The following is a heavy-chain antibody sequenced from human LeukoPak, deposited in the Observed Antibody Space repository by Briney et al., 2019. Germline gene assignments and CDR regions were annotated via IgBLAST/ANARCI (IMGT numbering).Heavy chain of an antibody. D-gene: IGHD6-19*01. Sequence: ASVKVSCKASGGTFSIYAISWVRQAPGQGLEWMGGIIPIFGTANYAQKFQGRVTITADESTSTAYMELSSLRSEDTAVYYCARGRYSSGWYGNAFDIWGQGTMVTVSS. CDR1: GGTFSIYA. CDR3: ARGRYSSGWYGNAFDI. V-gene: IGHV1-69*13. CDR2: IIPIFGTA. J-gene: IGHJ3*02.